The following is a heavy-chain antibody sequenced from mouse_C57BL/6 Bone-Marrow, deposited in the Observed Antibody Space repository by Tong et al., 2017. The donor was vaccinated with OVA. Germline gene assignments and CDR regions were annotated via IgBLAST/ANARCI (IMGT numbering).Heavy chain of an antibody. J-gene: IGHJ4*01. CDR2: TFYSGIT. V-gene: IGHV3-3*01. D-gene: IGHD2-4*01. CDR1: GFSINSDCY. Sequence: EVQLQESGPSLVRPSQTLSLTCTVTGFSINSDCYWIWIRQFPGNKLEYIGYTFYSGITYYNPSLESRTYITRDTSKNQFSLKLSSVTTEDTATYYCARPLSTMITTVGGMDYWGQGTSGTDYS. CDR3: ARPLSTMITTVGGMDY.